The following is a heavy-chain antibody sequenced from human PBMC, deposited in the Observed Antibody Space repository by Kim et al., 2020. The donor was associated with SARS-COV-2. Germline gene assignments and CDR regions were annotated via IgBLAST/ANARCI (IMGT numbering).Heavy chain of an antibody. V-gene: IGHV4-39*01. J-gene: IGHJ4*02. D-gene: IGHD3-22*01. Sequence: SETLSLTCTVSGGSISSSSYYWGWIRQPPGKGLEWIGSIYYSGSTYYNPSLKSRVTISVDTSKNQFSLKLSSVTAADTAVYYCARHPLHYSGYYPDYWGQGTLVTVSS. CDR2: IYYSGST. CDR3: ARHPLHYSGYYPDY. CDR1: GGSISSSSYY.